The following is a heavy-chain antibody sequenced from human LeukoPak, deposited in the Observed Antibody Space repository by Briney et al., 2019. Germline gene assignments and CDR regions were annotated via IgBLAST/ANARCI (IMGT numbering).Heavy chain of an antibody. V-gene: IGHV5-10-1*01. D-gene: IGHD3-10*01. CDR3: ACAPPLGPKDYYGSARGAFDI. CDR1: GYSFTSYW. CDR2: IDPSDSYT. Sequence: GESLRISCKGSGYSFTSYWISWVRQMPGKGLEWMGRIDPSDSYTNYSPSFQGHVTISADKSISTAYLQWSSLKASDTAMYYCACAPPLGPKDYYGSARGAFDIWGQGTMVTVSS. J-gene: IGHJ3*02.